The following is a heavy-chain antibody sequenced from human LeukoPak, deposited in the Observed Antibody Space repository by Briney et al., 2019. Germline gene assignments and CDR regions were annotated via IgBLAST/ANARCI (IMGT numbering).Heavy chain of an antibody. CDR2: INRDGSST. Sequence: PGGSLRLSCAASGFTFSSYWMHWVRQAPGKGLVWVSRINRDGSSTSYADSVKGRFTISRDNAKNTLYLQMNSLRAEDTAVYYCARDPGLLLWFGELSSDAFDIWGQGTMVTVSS. CDR1: GFTFSSYW. CDR3: ARDPGLLLWFGELSSDAFDI. J-gene: IGHJ3*02. D-gene: IGHD3-10*01. V-gene: IGHV3-74*01.